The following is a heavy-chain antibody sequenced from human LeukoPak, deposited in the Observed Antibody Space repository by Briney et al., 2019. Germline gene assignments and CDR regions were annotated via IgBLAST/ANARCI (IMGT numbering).Heavy chain of an antibody. V-gene: IGHV3-30*04. CDR1: GFTFSSYA. J-gene: IGHJ4*02. Sequence: GGSLRLSCAASGFTFSSYAMHWVRQAPGKGLEWVAVISYDGSNKYYADSVKVRFTISRDNSKNTLYLQMTSLRAEDTAVYYCARDSRGYSYGSDFDYWGQRTLVTVYS. D-gene: IGHD5-18*01. CDR3: ARDSRGYSYGSDFDY. CDR2: ISYDGSNK.